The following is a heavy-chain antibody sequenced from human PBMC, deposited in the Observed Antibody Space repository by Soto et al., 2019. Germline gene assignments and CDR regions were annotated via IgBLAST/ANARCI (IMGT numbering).Heavy chain of an antibody. Sequence: EVQLVESGGGLVQPGGSLRLSCAASGFTFSDHYMDWVRQAPGKGLEWVGRTRTKANSYTTEYAASGKGRFTISRDDSRNSLYLQMNSLKTEDTAVYYCARVVGANIDYWGQGTMVTVSS. D-gene: IGHD1-26*01. V-gene: IGHV3-72*01. J-gene: IGHJ4*02. CDR3: ARVVGANIDY. CDR1: GFTFSDHY. CDR2: TRTKANSYTT.